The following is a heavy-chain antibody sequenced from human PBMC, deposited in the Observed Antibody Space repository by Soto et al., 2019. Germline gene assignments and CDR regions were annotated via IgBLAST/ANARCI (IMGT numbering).Heavy chain of an antibody. Sequence: SETLSLTCAVYGGSFSGYYWSWIRQPPGKGLERIGEINHSGSTNYNPSLKSRVTISVDTSKNQFSLKLSSVTAADTAVYYCARGEINYGSGSYYNRYYYYYYMDVWGKGTTVTVSS. J-gene: IGHJ6*03. CDR2: INHSGST. CDR3: ARGEINYGSGSYYNRYYYYYYMDV. D-gene: IGHD3-10*01. CDR1: GGSFSGYY. V-gene: IGHV4-34*01.